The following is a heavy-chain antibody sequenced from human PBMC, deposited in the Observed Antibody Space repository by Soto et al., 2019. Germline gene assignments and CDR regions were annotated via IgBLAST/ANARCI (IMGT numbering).Heavy chain of an antibody. CDR1: GGSISSGDYY. CDR2: IYYSGST. V-gene: IGHV4-30-4*02. Sequence: PSETLSLTCTVSGGSISSGDYYWSWIRQPPGKGLEWIGYIYYSGSTYYNPSLKSRVTISVDTSKNQFSLKLSSVTAADTAVYYCARVRGDIVLVPAAPSFDYWGQGTLVTVSS. CDR3: ARVRGDIVLVPAAPSFDY. D-gene: IGHD2-2*01. J-gene: IGHJ4*02.